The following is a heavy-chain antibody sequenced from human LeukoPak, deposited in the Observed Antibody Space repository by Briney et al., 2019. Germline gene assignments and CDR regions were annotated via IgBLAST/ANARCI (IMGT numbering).Heavy chain of an antibody. CDR2: IRGSGDST. V-gene: IGHV3-23*01. CDR3: AKDQMATIPADAFDI. J-gene: IGHJ3*02. D-gene: IGHD5-24*01. CDR1: GFTFSNYV. Sequence: GGSLRLSCAASGFTFSNYVMTWVRQAPGKGLEWVSLIRGSGDSTSYADSVTGRFTISRDNSRNTMYLQMNNLRAEDTAIYYCAKDQMATIPADAFDIWGQGTMVTVSS.